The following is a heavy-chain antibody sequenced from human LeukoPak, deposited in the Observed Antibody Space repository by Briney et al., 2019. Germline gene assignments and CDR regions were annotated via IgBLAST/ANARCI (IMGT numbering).Heavy chain of an antibody. D-gene: IGHD1-1*01. Sequence: SGTLSLTCTVSGDSISSYYRSWIRQPLGKGLEWIGYINYRGGTNYNPSLQSRVTISEDTSKNQFSLKLRSVTAADTAFYYCARQITGTGTPVYFDYWGQGILVTSSA. CDR2: INYRGGT. V-gene: IGHV4-59*08. J-gene: IGHJ4*02. CDR1: GDSISSYY. CDR3: ARQITGTGTPVYFDY.